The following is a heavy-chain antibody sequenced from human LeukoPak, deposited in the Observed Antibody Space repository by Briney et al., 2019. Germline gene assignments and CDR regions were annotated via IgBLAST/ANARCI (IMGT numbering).Heavy chain of an antibody. CDR1: GGSFSGYY. CDR2: INHSGST. V-gene: IGHV4-34*01. J-gene: IGHJ4*02. CDR3: AAGSPTPFDY. Sequence: SETLSLTCAVYGGSFSGYYWSWIRQPPGKGLEWIGEINHSGSTNYNPSLKSRVTISVDTSKNQFSLKLSSVTAADTAVYYCAAGSPTPFDYWGQGTLVIVSS. D-gene: IGHD3-10*01.